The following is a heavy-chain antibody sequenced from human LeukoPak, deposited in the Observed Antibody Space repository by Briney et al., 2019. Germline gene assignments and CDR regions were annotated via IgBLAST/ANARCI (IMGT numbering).Heavy chain of an antibody. CDR3: ARGRYYPYCGGDCYTDYFDY. Sequence: SVKVSCKASGGTFSSYAISWVRQAPGQGLEWLGRIIPILGIANYAQKFQGRVTITADKSTSTAYMELSSLRSEDTAVYYCARGRYYPYCGGDCYTDYFDYWGQGTLVTVSS. J-gene: IGHJ4*02. V-gene: IGHV1-69*04. CDR2: IIPILGIA. D-gene: IGHD2-21*02. CDR1: GGTFSSYA.